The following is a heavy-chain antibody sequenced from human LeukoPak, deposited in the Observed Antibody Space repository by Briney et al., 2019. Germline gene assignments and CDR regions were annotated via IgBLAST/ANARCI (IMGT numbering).Heavy chain of an antibody. CDR2: IKQDESEK. CDR1: GFTFSSYW. V-gene: IGHV3-7*01. J-gene: IGHJ6*03. CDR3: ARDKPGGYYYYYYMDA. Sequence: GGSLRLSCAASGFTFSSYWMSWVRQAPGKGLEWVANIKQDESEKYYVDSVKGRFTISRDNAKNSLYLQMNSLRAEDTAVYYCARDKPGGYYYYYYMDAWGKGTTVTVSS. D-gene: IGHD3-16*01.